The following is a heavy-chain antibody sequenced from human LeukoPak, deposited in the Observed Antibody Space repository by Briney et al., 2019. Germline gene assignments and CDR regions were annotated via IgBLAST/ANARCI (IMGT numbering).Heavy chain of an antibody. D-gene: IGHD1-14*01. CDR2: INSDGSST. J-gene: IGHJ4*02. V-gene: IGHV3-74*01. Sequence: GGSLRLSCAASGFTFSSYWMHWVRQAPGKGLVWVSRINSDGSSTSYADSVKGRFTISRDNAKNSLYLQMNSLRAEDTALYYCARDRFLRRPEPADYWGQGTLVTVSS. CDR3: ARDRFLRRPEPADY. CDR1: GFTFSSYW.